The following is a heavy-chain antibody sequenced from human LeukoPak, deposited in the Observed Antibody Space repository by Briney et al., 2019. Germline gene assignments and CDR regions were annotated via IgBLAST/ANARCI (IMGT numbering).Heavy chain of an antibody. CDR3: ARGVVGVGATYI. V-gene: IGHV4-39*07. CDR1: GGSISSSNYY. Sequence: PSETLSLTCTVSGGSISSSNYYWSWIRQPPGKGLEWIGEINHSGSTNYNPSLKSRVTISVDTSKNQFSLKLSSVTAADTAVYYCARGVVGVGATYIWGQGTLVTVSS. J-gene: IGHJ4*02. D-gene: IGHD1-26*01. CDR2: INHSGST.